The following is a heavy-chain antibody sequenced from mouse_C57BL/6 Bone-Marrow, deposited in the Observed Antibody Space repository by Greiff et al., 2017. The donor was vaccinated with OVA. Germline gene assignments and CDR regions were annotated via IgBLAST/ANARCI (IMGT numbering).Heavy chain of an antibody. CDR2: IYPGGGST. CDR3: ARCRWFPYVFDY. D-gene: IGHD2-3*01. V-gene: IGHV1-63*01. Sequence: QVQLQESGAELVRPGTSVKMSCKASGYTFTNYWIGWAKQRPGHGLEWIGDIYPGGGSTNYNEKFKGKATLTADKSSSTAYMQFSSLTSEDSAIYYCARCRWFPYVFDYRRQGTTLTVSS. CDR1: GYTFTNYW. J-gene: IGHJ2*01.